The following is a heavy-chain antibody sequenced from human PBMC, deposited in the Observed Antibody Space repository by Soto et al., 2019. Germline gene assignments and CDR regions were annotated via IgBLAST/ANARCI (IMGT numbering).Heavy chain of an antibody. Sequence: QVQLVQSGADVKKPGASVKVSCKASGYNFSKYGITWVRQAPGHGLELLGWISGYNGNTHFAQRLQGRVNMTADTSTRTAYMEVTSLRPDDTAIYYCARVATLNPIFHGLDAWGQGTTVTVSS. D-gene: IGHD3-3*01. CDR1: GYNFSKYG. V-gene: IGHV1-18*01. CDR2: ISGYNGNT. J-gene: IGHJ6*02. CDR3: ARVATLNPIFHGLDA.